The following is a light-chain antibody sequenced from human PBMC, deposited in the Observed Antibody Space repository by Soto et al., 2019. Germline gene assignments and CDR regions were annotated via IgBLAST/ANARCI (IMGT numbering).Light chain of an antibody. CDR1: QGVGND. CDR3: LQDYNSPYT. Sequence: AIQMTQSPSSLSASVGDRVTITCRASQGVGNDLGWYQHKPGKAPKLLIYAASSLETGVPSRFSGSGSGTDFTLTISSLQPEDIATYYCLQDYNSPYTFGQGTKLEIK. V-gene: IGKV1-6*01. J-gene: IGKJ2*01. CDR2: AAS.